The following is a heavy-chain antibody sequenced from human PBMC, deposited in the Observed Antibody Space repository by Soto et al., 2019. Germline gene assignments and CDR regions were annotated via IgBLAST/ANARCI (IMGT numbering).Heavy chain of an antibody. CDR2: ISGSGGST. D-gene: IGHD2-21*02. V-gene: IGHV3-23*01. CDR1: GFTFSSYA. J-gene: IGHJ4*02. Sequence: GGSLRLSCAASGFTFSSYAMSWVRQAPGKGLEWVSAISGSGGSTYYADSVKGRFTISRDNSKNTLYLQMNSLRAEDTAVYYCATQVGLAYCGGDCYQFDDWRQGTPVTVSS. CDR3: ATQVGLAYCGGDCYQFDD.